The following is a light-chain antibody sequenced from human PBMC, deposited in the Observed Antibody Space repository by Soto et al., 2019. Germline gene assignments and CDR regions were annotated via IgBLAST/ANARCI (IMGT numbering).Light chain of an antibody. Sequence: DRVMTQSPATLYVTTGERATLSCRASQKVSSNLAWYQQKPGQAPRLLIYGASTRATGGPTRFSGSGSGTEFTLTISFLQAEDFAFYYCQQYNNWPSITFGQGTRLAI. CDR3: QQYNNWPSIT. CDR2: GAS. V-gene: IGKV3-15*01. J-gene: IGKJ5*01. CDR1: QKVSSN.